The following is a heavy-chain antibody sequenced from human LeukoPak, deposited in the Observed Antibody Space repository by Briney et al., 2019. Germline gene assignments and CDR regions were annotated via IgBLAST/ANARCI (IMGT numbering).Heavy chain of an antibody. D-gene: IGHD2-15*01. CDR1: GGSISSSTYY. CDR2: MYYSGST. Sequence: PSETLSLTCIVSGGSISSSTYYWGWIRQPPGKGLEWIGGMYYSGSTYYNPSLKSRVTISEDTSKNQFSLKLSSVTAADTAVNYCATHLGYCSGGTCYFDYWGQGTLVTVSS. J-gene: IGHJ4*02. V-gene: IGHV4-39*01. CDR3: ATHLGYCSGGTCYFDY.